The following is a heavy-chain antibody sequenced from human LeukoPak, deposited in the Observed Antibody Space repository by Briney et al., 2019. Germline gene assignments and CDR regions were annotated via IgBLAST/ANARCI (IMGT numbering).Heavy chain of an antibody. V-gene: IGHV4-61*02. Sequence: SSETLSLTCTVSGRSISSGSYYWSWIRQPAGKGLEWIGRIYTSGSTNYNPSLKSRGTRSVDTSNNQFSLKLSSVTAADTAVYYCARDDGYCSGGSCYGYFQHWGQGTLVTVSS. CDR1: GRSISSGSYY. J-gene: IGHJ1*01. D-gene: IGHD2-15*01. CDR2: IYTSGST. CDR3: ARDDGYCSGGSCYGYFQH.